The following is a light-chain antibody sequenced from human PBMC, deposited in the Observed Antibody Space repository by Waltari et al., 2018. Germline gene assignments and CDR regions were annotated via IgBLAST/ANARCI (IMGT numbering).Light chain of an antibody. CDR3: GSYAGSKILL. CDR1: SSDVGIYDF. J-gene: IGLJ3*02. V-gene: IGLV2-8*01. CDR2: AVT. Sequence: QSALTQPPSASGSPGQSVTISCPGTSSDVGIYDFVSWYQQRPGKAPKLIIYAVTARPSGVPVRFSGSKSGNTASLTGFGLQTEDEGTYYCGSYAGSKILLFGGGTELTVL.